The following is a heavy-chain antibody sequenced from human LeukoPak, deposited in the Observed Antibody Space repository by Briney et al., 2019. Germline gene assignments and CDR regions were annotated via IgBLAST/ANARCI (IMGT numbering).Heavy chain of an antibody. V-gene: IGHV3-21*01. CDR3: ARDQATPTYYDILTGYS. D-gene: IGHD3-9*01. J-gene: IGHJ5*02. CDR2: ISSSSSYI. CDR1: GFTFSSYS. Sequence: GGSLRLSCAASGFTFSSYSMNWVRQAPGKGLEWVSSISSSSSYIYYADSVKGRFTISRDNAKNSLYLQMNSLRAEDTAVYYCARDQATPTYYDILTGYSWGQGTLVTVSS.